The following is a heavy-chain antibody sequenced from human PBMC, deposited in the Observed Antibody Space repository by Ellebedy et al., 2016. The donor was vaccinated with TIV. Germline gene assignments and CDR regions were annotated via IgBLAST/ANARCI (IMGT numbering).Heavy chain of an antibody. CDR3: ARYCNSTTCSNWFDP. D-gene: IGHD2-2*01. J-gene: IGHJ5*02. V-gene: IGHV1-18*04. CDR2: ISASNGNT. CDR1: GYTFTSYG. Sequence: AASVKVSCKTSGYTFTSYGISWVRQAPGQGLEWMGWISASNGNTNYAQMLQGRVTMTTDTFTSTAYMELRSLRSDDTAVYYCARYCNSTTCSNWFDPWGQGTLVTVFS.